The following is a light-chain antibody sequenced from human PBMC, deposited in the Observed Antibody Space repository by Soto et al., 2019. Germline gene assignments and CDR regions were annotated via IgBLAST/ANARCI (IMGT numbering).Light chain of an antibody. CDR1: RGISSW. J-gene: IGKJ4*01. CDR3: QQSNSFPLS. V-gene: IGKV1-12*01. CDR2: GAS. Sequence: DLQMTQSPSYVSASVGDRVIITCRASRGISSWLAWYQQRPGKAPNLLIYGASTFQTGVPSRFSGSGSGTDFTLTITNLQPEDFATYYCQQSNSFPLSFGGGTKVEIK.